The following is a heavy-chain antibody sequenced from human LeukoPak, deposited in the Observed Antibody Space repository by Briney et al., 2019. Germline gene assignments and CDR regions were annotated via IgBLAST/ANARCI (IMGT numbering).Heavy chain of an antibody. CDR1: GFTFSCYA. CDR2: ISVSAGTT. CDR3: AKEGGSGWSYFDY. Sequence: PGGSLRLSCAASGFTFSCYAMSWVRRAPGKGPECVSGISVSAGTTFYADSVKGRFTISRDNSRNTLFLQMNSLRADDTAVYFCAKEGGSGWSYFDYWGQGTLVTVSS. D-gene: IGHD6-19*01. J-gene: IGHJ4*02. V-gene: IGHV3-23*01.